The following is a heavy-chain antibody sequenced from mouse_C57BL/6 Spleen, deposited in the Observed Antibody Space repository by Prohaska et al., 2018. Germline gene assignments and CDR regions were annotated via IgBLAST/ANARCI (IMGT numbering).Heavy chain of an antibody. CDR3: ARGRYYGSSPYFDY. CDR1: GYTFTSYW. D-gene: IGHD1-1*01. CDR2: IHPNSGST. Sequence: QVQLQQPGAELVKPGASVKLSCKASGYTFTSYWMHWVKQRPGQGLEWIGMIHPNSGSTNYNEKFKSKATLTVDKSSSTAYMQLSSLTSEDSAVYYCARGRYYGSSPYFDYWGQGTTLTVSS. J-gene: IGHJ2*01. V-gene: IGHV1-64*01.